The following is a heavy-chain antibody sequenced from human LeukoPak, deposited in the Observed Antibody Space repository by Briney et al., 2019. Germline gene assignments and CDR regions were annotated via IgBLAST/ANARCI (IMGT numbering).Heavy chain of an antibody. Sequence: GESLKISCKGSGYSFTSYWIGWVRQMPGKGLEWMGIIYPSDSGTTYSPSFQGQVTISADKSISTAYLQWSSLKASDTAVYYCARRGYTWNGPDYWGQGTLLTVSS. CDR1: GYSFTSYW. D-gene: IGHD1-1*01. J-gene: IGHJ4*02. CDR3: ARRGYTWNGPDY. CDR2: IYPSDSGT. V-gene: IGHV5-51*01.